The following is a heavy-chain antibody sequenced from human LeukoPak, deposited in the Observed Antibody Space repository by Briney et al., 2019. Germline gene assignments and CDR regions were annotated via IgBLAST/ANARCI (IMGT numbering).Heavy chain of an antibody. J-gene: IGHJ4*02. V-gene: IGHV1-3*01. D-gene: IGHD1-26*01. Sequence: GASVKVSCKASGYSFTSHAIHWARQAPGQRLEWMGWITVGDGNTKYSEKFQGTVTITRDTSASTVYMELSSLRSEDPAVYYCARSQNGGYNYWGQGTLVTVSS. CDR1: GYSFTSHA. CDR2: ITVGDGNT. CDR3: ARSQNGGYNY.